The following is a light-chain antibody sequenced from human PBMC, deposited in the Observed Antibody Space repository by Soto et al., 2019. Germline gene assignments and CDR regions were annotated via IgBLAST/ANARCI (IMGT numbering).Light chain of an antibody. Sequence: DIQLTQSPSFLSASVGDRVTVSCRASQDISTSLAWFQQKAGKVPQLLVYPASTLQDGVPSRFSGSGSGTEFTLTISGLQPDDFATYFCQQYSTYPSLTFGGGTKVDIK. J-gene: IGKJ4*01. CDR2: PAS. V-gene: IGKV1-9*01. CDR3: QQYSTYPSLT. CDR1: QDISTS.